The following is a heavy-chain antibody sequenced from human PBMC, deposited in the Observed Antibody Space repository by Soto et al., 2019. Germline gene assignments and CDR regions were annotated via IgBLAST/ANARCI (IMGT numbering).Heavy chain of an antibody. CDR1: GGTFSSYA. D-gene: IGHD1-7*01. CDR2: IIPIFGTA. Sequence: SVKVSCKASGGTFSSYAISWVRQAPGQGLERMGGIIPIFGTANYAQKFQGRVTITADESTSTAYMELSSLRSEDTAVYYCARAPKLELPLDYWGQGTLVTVSS. V-gene: IGHV1-69*13. CDR3: ARAPKLELPLDY. J-gene: IGHJ4*02.